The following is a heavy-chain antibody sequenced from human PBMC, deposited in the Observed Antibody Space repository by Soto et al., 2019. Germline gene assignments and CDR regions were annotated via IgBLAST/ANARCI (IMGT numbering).Heavy chain of an antibody. CDR3: TSYDNSGYFYLNY. CDR1: GFTFSASA. CDR2: VRTKNNNYAT. J-gene: IGHJ4*02. V-gene: IGHV3-73*02. D-gene: IGHD3-22*01. Sequence: EVQLVESGGGLVQPGSSLRLSCAASGFTFSASAIHWVRQASGKGREWVGRVRTKNNNYATTYAASVTGRFTISRDDSRNTAFLQMSSLKTEDTAIYYCTSYDNSGYFYLNYWGQGTLVTVSS.